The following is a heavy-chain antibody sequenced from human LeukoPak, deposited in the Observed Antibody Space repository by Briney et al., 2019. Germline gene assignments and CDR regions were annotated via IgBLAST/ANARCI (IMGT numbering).Heavy chain of an antibody. CDR1: GFTFSSYE. CDR2: ISSSGSTI. D-gene: IGHD6-19*01. Sequence: GGSLRLSCAASGFTFSSYEMNWVRQAPGKGLEWVSYISSSGSTIYYADSVKGRFTISRDNAKNSLYLQMNSLRAEDTAVYYCASVGSGWDIDYWGQGTLVTVSS. V-gene: IGHV3-48*03. J-gene: IGHJ4*02. CDR3: ASVGSGWDIDY.